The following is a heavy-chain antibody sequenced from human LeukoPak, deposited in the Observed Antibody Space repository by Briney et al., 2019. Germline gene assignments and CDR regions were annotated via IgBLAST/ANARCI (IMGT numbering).Heavy chain of an antibody. CDR2: IYSGGST. CDR1: GFTVSSNY. V-gene: IGHV3-66*01. Sequence: GGSLSLSCAASGFTVSSNYTSWVRQSPGKGLEWVSVIYSGGSTYYADSVKGRFTISRDNSKNTLYLQMNSLRAEDTAVYYCARGITILSWGQGTLVTVSS. J-gene: IGHJ4*02. CDR3: ARGITILS. D-gene: IGHD3-9*01.